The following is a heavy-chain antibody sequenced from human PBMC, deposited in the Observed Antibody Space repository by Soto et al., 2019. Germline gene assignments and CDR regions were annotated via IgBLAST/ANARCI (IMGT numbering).Heavy chain of an antibody. V-gene: IGHV3-48*02. D-gene: IGHD2-15*01. CDR3: VRDHRWAFDF. CDR1: GFTFGSNA. J-gene: IGHJ3*01. Sequence: EVQLVESGGGLVQPGGSLRVSCVASGFTFGSNALNWVRQAPGKGLEWVSYISVGGGSIFYADSVKGRFTISRGDATNSLYLQMNSLRDEDTAVYYCVRDHRWAFDFWGQGTMVTVSS. CDR2: ISVGGGSI.